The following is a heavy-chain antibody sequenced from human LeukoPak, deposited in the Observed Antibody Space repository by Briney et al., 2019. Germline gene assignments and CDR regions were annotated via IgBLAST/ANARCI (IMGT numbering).Heavy chain of an antibody. D-gene: IGHD5-12*01. CDR1: GYTFTNNY. CDR3: ARDNSLGDSAWWFDP. V-gene: IGHV1-46*01. Sequence: GASVKVSCKASGYTFTNNYMHWVRQAPGQGPEWMGIINPSGDNTWYAQKFQGRVTLTRDMATSTDYMEVSSLRSEDTAVYYCARDNSLGDSAWWFDPWGQGTLVTVSS. J-gene: IGHJ5*02. CDR2: INPSGDNT.